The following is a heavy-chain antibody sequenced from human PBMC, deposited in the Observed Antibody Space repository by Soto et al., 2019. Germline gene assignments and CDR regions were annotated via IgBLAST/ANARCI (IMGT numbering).Heavy chain of an antibody. D-gene: IGHD6-6*01. V-gene: IGHV3-11*06. CDR3: VRAPSSIAAYFDY. CDR1: GFTFSDYY. Sequence: GGSLRLSCAASGFTFSDYYMSWIRQAPGKGLEWVSYISSSSSYTNYADSVKGRFTISRDNAKNSLYLQMNSLRAEDTAVYYCVRAPSSIAAYFDYWGQGTLVTVSS. CDR2: ISSSSSYT. J-gene: IGHJ4*02.